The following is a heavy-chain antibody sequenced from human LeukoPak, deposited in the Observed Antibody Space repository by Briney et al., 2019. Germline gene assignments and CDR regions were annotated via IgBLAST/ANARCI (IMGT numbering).Heavy chain of an antibody. CDR1: GGSFSGYY. CDR2: INHSGST. CDR3: ARAFYCSSTSCYSGGAFDI. D-gene: IGHD2-2*01. J-gene: IGHJ3*02. Sequence: SETLSLTCAVYGGSFSGYYWSWIRQPPGEGLEWIGEINHSGSTNYNPSLKSRVIISVDTSKNQFSLKLSSVTAADTAVYYCARAFYCSSTSCYSGGAFDIWGQGTMVTVSS. V-gene: IGHV4-34*01.